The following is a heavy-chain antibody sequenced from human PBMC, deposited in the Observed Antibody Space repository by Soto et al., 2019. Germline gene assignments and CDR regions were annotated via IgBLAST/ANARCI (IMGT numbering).Heavy chain of an antibody. Sequence: GGSLRLSCAASGFTFSNAWMNWVRQAPGKGLEWVGRIKSKTDGGTTDYAAPVKGRFTISRDDSKNTLYLQMNSLKTEDTAVYYCAKDLGIAVAGTVAGRYWGQGTLVTVSS. CDR2: IKSKTDGGTT. D-gene: IGHD6-19*01. CDR3: AKDLGIAVAGTVAGRY. V-gene: IGHV3-15*07. CDR1: GFTFSNAW. J-gene: IGHJ4*02.